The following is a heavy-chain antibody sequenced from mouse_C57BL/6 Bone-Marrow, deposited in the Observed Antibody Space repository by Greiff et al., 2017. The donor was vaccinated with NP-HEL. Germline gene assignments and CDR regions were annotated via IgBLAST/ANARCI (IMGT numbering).Heavy chain of an antibody. CDR2: IHPNSGST. D-gene: IGHD1-1*01. Sequence: VQLQQSGAELVKPGASVKLSCKASGYTFTSYWMHWVKQRPGQGLEWIGMIHPNSGSTNYNEKFKSKATLTVDKSSSTAYMQLSSLTSEDSAVYYCARKRGGSYYGSSYYAMDYWGQGTSVTVSS. V-gene: IGHV1-64*01. CDR1: GYTFTSYW. CDR3: ARKRGGSYYGSSYYAMDY. J-gene: IGHJ4*01.